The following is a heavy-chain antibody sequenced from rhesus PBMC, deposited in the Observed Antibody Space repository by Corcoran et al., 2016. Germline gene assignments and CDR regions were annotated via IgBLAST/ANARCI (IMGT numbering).Heavy chain of an antibody. CDR2: ICGSRGST. V-gene: IGHV4-65*01. J-gene: IGHJ4*01. D-gene: IGHD4-35*01. Sequence: QVQLQESGPGLVKPSETLSLTCAVSGGSVSSSNWRSWIRQPPGKGLEWIVYICGSRGSTYYNPSLKGRVTMSTGTSMSQFALKLSSGTAADTAVHYGARVIYGNSQEDYWGQGVLVTVSS. CDR3: ARVIYGNSQEDY. CDR1: GGSVSSSNW.